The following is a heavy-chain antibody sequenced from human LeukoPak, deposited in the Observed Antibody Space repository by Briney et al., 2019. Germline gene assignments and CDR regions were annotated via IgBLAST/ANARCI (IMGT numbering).Heavy chain of an antibody. V-gene: IGHV4-59*01. J-gene: IGHJ4*02. CDR2: VHYGGST. D-gene: IGHD6-13*01. CDR3: ARGYSTSWNYYFDY. Sequence: SETLSLTCTVSDGAITGYYWGWIRQPPGKGLDWIGHVHYGGSTNYNPSLKSRVTISVDTSKNQFSLKLSSVSAADTAVYYCARGYSTSWNYYFDYWGQGALGTVSS. CDR1: DGAITGYY.